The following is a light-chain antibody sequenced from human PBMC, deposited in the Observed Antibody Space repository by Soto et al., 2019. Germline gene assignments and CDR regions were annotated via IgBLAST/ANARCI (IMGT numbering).Light chain of an antibody. CDR1: QTVGSTY. CDR2: GGS. V-gene: IGKV3-20*01. Sequence: PGERATLSCRASQTVGSTYLAWYQHKPGQAPRLLIYGGSSRATGIPERFSASASETDFTLTISSLEPEDFAMYFCQQYGSSPTTFGQGTRLEI. CDR3: QQYGSSPTT. J-gene: IGKJ2*01.